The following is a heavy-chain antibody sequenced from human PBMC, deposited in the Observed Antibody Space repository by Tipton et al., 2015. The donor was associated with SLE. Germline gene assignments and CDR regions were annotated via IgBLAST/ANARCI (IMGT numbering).Heavy chain of an antibody. Sequence: TLSLTCTVSGGSISSGDYYWSWIRQPPGKGLEWIGYIYYSGSTNYNPSLKSRVTISVDTSKNQFSLKLSSVTAADTAVYYCARVGGSYRYHHWFDPWGQGTLVTVSS. CDR2: IYYSGST. D-gene: IGHD3-16*02. CDR1: GGSISSGDYY. J-gene: IGHJ5*02. CDR3: ARVGGSYRYHHWFDP. V-gene: IGHV4-61*08.